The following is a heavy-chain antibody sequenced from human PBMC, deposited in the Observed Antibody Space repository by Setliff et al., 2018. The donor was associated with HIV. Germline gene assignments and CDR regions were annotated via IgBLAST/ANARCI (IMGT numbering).Heavy chain of an antibody. CDR2: VYYSGST. V-gene: IGHV4-59*11. Sequence: PSETLSLTCTVSGGPLSNHYWSWLRQSPKNGLKWIGYVYYSGSTNYKPSFKSRVSISVDTSRNQFSLNLTSLTTADTAMYYCARSYYDFWNGLPRSFDVWGQGTMVTVSS. D-gene: IGHD3-3*01. CDR1: GGPLSNHY. J-gene: IGHJ3*01. CDR3: ARSYYDFWNGLPRSFDV.